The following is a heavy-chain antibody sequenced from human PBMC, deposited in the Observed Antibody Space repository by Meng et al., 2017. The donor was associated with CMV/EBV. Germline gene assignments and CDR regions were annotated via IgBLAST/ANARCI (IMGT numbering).Heavy chain of an antibody. J-gene: IGHJ4*02. CDR2: MNPNSGNT. CDR3: ARSRSEWIQLWNSYYFDY. CDR1: GYTFTSYD. D-gene: IGHD5-18*01. V-gene: IGHV1-8*03. Sequence: ASVKVSCKASGYTFTSYDINWVRQATGQGLEWMGRMNPNSGNTGYAQKFQGRVTITRNTSISTAYMELSSLRSEDTAVYYCARSRSEWIQLWNSYYFDYWGQGTLVTVSS.